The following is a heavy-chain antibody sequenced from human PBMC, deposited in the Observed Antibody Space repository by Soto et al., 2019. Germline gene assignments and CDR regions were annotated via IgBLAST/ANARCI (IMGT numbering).Heavy chain of an antibody. V-gene: IGHV3-30*18. Sequence: QVQLVESGGGVVQPGRSLRLSCAASGFTFSSYGMHWVRQAPGKGLEWVAVISYDGSNKYYADSVKGRFTISRDNSKNTLYLQMNSLRAEDTAVYYCAKGSAFDIWGQGTMVTVSS. CDR3: AKGSAFDI. J-gene: IGHJ3*02. CDR1: GFTFSSYG. CDR2: ISYDGSNK.